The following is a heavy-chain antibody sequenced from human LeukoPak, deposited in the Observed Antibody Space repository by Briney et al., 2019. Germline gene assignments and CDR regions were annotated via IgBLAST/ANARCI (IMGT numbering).Heavy chain of an antibody. CDR1: GFTFSSFE. Sequence: QSGGSLRLSCAASGFTFSSFEMSWVRQAPGKGLEWVSAISGSGGSAYYADSVKGRFTISRDNSRNSLSLQMNSLRAEDTALYYYAKTGYSSGWYRIWDYWGQGTLVTVSS. D-gene: IGHD6-19*01. CDR2: ISGSGGSA. V-gene: IGHV3-23*01. J-gene: IGHJ4*02. CDR3: AKTGYSSGWYRIWDY.